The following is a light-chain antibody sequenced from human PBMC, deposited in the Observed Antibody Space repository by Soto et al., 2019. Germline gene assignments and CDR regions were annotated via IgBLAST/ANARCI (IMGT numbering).Light chain of an antibody. CDR2: GNN. J-gene: IGLJ2*01. Sequence: QAVVTQPPSVSGAPGQRVTISCTGSTSNIGSNYDVHWYQQIPGTAHKLLIYGNNNRPSGVPDRFSGSKSATSASLAITGLQADDEADYYCQSYDSRLSAVVFGGGTKLTVL. CDR1: TSNIGSNYD. V-gene: IGLV1-40*01. CDR3: QSYDSRLSAVV.